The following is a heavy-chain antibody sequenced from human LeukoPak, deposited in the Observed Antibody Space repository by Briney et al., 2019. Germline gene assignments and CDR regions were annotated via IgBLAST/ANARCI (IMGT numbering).Heavy chain of an antibody. CDR3: ARGAEWVQWLIPITYFDY. D-gene: IGHD6-19*01. V-gene: IGHV3-23*01. CDR2: ITASGDST. CDR1: GFPFSSYP. Sequence: GGSLRLSCAGSGFPFSSYPISWVRQPPGKGLEWVSAITASGDSTYSADSVKGRFTISRDNSKNTLYLQMNSLRAEDTAVYYCARGAEWVQWLIPITYFDYWGQGTLVTVSS. J-gene: IGHJ4*02.